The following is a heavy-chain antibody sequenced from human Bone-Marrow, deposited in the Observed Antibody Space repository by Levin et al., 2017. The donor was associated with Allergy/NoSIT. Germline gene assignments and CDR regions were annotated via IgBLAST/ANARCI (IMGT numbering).Heavy chain of an antibody. Sequence: SETLSLTCTVSGGSISSSSYYWGWIRQPPGKGLEWIGSIYYSGSTYYNPSLKSRVTISVDTSKNQFSLKLSSVTAADTAVYYCARLEGGVTMVQGVIRDFDYWGQGTLVTVSS. D-gene: IGHD3-10*01. J-gene: IGHJ4*02. V-gene: IGHV4-39*01. CDR1: GGSISSSSYY. CDR2: IYYSGST. CDR3: ARLEGGVTMVQGVIRDFDY.